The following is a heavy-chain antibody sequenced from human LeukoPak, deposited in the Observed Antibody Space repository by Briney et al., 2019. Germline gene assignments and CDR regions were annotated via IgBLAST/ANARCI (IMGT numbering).Heavy chain of an antibody. CDR3: ARGKAYYYDSSGYYSSSLYYYYYYMDV. V-gene: IGHV4-59*02. CDR1: GGSVSDYY. J-gene: IGHJ6*03. D-gene: IGHD3-22*01. CDR2: IYYTGST. Sequence: SETLSLTCTVSGGSVSDYYWSWIRQSPGKGLEWIGYIYYTGSTSYNPSLRSRVTMSADTSKNQFSLKLSSVTAADTAVYYCARGKAYYYDSSGYYSSSLYYYYYYMDVWGKGTTVTISS.